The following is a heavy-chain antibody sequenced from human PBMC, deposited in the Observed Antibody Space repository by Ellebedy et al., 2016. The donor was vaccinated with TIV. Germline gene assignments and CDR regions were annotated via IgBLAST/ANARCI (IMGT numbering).Heavy chain of an antibody. CDR2: FESKTDGGTT. Sequence: GESLKISCAASGFIFSKARMSWVRQAPGKGLEWVGRFESKTDGGTTDYAESVKGRFIISRDDSRATLYLHMNNLNTEDTAVYYCTKGYYGSGANWGQGTLVTVSS. CDR3: TKGYYGSGAN. CDR1: GFIFSKAR. J-gene: IGHJ1*01. V-gene: IGHV3-15*04. D-gene: IGHD3-10*01.